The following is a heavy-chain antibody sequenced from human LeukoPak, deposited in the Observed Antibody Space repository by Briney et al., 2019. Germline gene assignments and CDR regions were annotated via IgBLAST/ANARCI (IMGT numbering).Heavy chain of an antibody. CDR1: GGTFSSYA. Sequence: ASVKVSCKASGGTFSSYAISWVRQAPGQGLEWMGGIIPIFGTANYAQKFQGRVTITADESTSTAYMELSSLRSEDTAVYYCARPNLPRPRGVEKQQLVLDYWGQGTLVTVSS. D-gene: IGHD6-13*01. CDR3: ARPNLPRPRGVEKQQLVLDY. CDR2: IIPIFGTA. V-gene: IGHV1-69*13. J-gene: IGHJ4*02.